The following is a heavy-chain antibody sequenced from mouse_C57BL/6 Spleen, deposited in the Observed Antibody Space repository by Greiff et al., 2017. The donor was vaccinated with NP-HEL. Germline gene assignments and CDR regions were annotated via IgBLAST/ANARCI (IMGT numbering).Heavy chain of an antibody. D-gene: IGHD3-2*02. CDR1: GFNIKNTY. CDR3: ARSSGYVPHYFDY. J-gene: IGHJ2*01. CDR2: IDPANGNT. Sequence: VQLKESVAELVRPGASVTLSCTASGFNIKNTYMHWVKQRPEQGLEWIGRIDPANGNTKYAPKFQGKATLTADTSSNTAYLQLSSLTSEDTAIYYCARSSGYVPHYFDYWGQGTTLTVSS. V-gene: IGHV14-3*01.